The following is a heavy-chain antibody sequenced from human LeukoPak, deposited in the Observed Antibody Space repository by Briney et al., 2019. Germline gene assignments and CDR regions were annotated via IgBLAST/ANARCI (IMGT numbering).Heavy chain of an antibody. Sequence: GGSLRLSCEASGFTFDDYGMHWVRQAPGKGLEWVSSISWNSASVGYVDSAKGRFTISRDNAKKTLYLQMNSLRAEDTALYYCAKDYGYSSSWYDYWGQGTLVTVSS. D-gene: IGHD6-13*01. J-gene: IGHJ4*02. CDR1: GFTFDDYG. CDR3: AKDYGYSSSWYDY. CDR2: ISWNSASV. V-gene: IGHV3-9*01.